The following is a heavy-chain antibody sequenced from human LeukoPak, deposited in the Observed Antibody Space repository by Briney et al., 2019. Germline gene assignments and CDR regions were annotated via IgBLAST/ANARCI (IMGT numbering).Heavy chain of an antibody. V-gene: IGHV3-30*18. J-gene: IGHJ6*02. CDR2: ISYDGSNK. D-gene: IGHD6-13*01. CDR3: AKDIARIAAAGTYYYGMDV. CDR1: GFTFSNYG. Sequence: PGGSLRLSCAASGFTFSNYGMHWVRQAPGKGLEWVAVISYDGSNKFYADSVKGRFTISRDNSKNSLYLQMNSLRTEDTALYYCAKDIARIAAAGTYYYGMDVWGQGTTVTVSS.